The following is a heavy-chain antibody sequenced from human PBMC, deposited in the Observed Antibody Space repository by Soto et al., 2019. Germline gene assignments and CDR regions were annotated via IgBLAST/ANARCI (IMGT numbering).Heavy chain of an antibody. CDR1: GFSLSTSGMG. V-gene: IGHV2-5*02. D-gene: IGHD2-15*01. CDR2: IYWDDDK. CDR3: AHRRAYCTGGSCYSIWFDP. J-gene: IGHJ5*02. Sequence: SGPTLVNPTQTLTLTCTFSGFSLSTSGMGVGWIRQPPGKALEWLALIYWDDDKRYSPSLRSRLTITKDTSKNQVVLTMTNMDPVDTATYYCAHRRAYCTGGSCYSIWFDPWGQGTLVTVSS.